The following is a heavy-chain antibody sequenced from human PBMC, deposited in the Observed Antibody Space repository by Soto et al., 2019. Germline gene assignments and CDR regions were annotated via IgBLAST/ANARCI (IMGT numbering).Heavy chain of an antibody. CDR3: ARNPSSTSWENWSAP. D-gene: IGHD2-2*01. J-gene: IGHJ5*02. Sequence: SETLSLTCTVSGGSISSYYWSWIRQPPGKGLEWIGYIYYSGVANYNPSLKSRVTISVDTSKNQFSLKLSSVTAADTAVYYCARNPSSTSWENWSAPWGQGTLVTVSS. V-gene: IGHV4-59*08. CDR2: IYYSGVA. CDR1: GGSISSYY.